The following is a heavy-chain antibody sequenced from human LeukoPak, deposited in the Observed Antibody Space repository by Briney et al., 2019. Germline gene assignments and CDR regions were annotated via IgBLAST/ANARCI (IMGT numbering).Heavy chain of an antibody. Sequence: ASVKVSCKASGYTFTTYYLHRVRLAPGQGLEWMGVINPSGGGTSYAQNFQGRVAMTRDTSTSTVYMEVINLTSDDTAVYYCARDPSGSWQWFDYWGQGTLVTVSS. V-gene: IGHV1-46*01. CDR3: ARDPSGSWQWFDY. CDR2: INPSGGGT. J-gene: IGHJ4*02. CDR1: GYTFTTYY. D-gene: IGHD1-26*01.